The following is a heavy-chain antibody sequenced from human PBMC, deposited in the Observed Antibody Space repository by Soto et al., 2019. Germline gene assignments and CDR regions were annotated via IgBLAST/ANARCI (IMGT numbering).Heavy chain of an antibody. CDR3: ARGSTYSGLDV. CDR1: GFTFNSYD. Sequence: GSLRLSCAASGFTFNSYDMHWVRQATGKGLEWVSAIGTAGAPYYPGSVKGRFSISRENAKNSLYLQMNSLRDGDTAVYYCARGSTYSGLDVWGQGTTVTVSS. J-gene: IGHJ6*02. CDR2: IGTAGAP. V-gene: IGHV3-13*05.